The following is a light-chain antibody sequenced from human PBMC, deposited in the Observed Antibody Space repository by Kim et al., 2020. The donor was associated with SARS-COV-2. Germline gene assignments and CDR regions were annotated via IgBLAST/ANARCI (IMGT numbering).Light chain of an antibody. J-gene: IGKJ1*01. Sequence: ASVGDRVTITCRASQSVYNWLAWYQQKPGKTTNLLIDKASYLQNGAPSRFSGSGSGTEFTLTINSLQPDDFATYYCQQYNAYPWTFGQGNKVDIK. V-gene: IGKV1-5*03. CDR3: QQYNAYPWT. CDR2: KAS. CDR1: QSVYNW.